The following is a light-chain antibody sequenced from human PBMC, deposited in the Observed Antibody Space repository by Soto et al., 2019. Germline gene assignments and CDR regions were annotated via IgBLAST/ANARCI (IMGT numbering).Light chain of an antibody. CDR3: QAWDSSPEV. V-gene: IGLV3-1*01. CDR1: KLGDKY. Sequence: SSELTQPPSVSVSPGQTASITCSGDKLGDKYACWYQQKPGQSPVLVIYQDSKRPSGIPERFSGSNSGNTATLTISGTQAMDEADYYCQAWDSSPEVFGGGTKVTVL. CDR2: QDS. J-gene: IGLJ3*02.